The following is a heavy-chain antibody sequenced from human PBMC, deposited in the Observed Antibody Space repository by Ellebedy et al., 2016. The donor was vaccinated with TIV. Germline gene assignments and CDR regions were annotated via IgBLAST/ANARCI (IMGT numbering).Heavy chain of an antibody. CDR2: IWYDGSTK. D-gene: IGHD4-17*01. Sequence: GESLKISCAASGLTLSRHGVHWVRQAPGKGLEWVAVIWYDGSTKFYADSVKGRFTISRDESQNTLYMQMNGLRTEDTAIYYCARKARDGDYGRGLDVWGQGTTVTVSS. V-gene: IGHV3-30*07. CDR1: GLTLSRHG. CDR3: ARKARDGDYGRGLDV. J-gene: IGHJ6*02.